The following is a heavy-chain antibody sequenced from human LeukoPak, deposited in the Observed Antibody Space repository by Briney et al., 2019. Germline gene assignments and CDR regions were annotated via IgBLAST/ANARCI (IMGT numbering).Heavy chain of an antibody. Sequence: GGSLRLSCAASGFTFDDYAMHWVRQAPGKGLEWVSGISWNSGSIGYADSVKGRFTISRDNAKNSLYLQMNSLRAEDTALHYCVKGPDYWYFDLWGRGTLVTVSS. CDR2: ISWNSGSI. CDR3: VKGPDYWYFDL. D-gene: IGHD1-14*01. V-gene: IGHV3-9*01. J-gene: IGHJ2*01. CDR1: GFTFDDYA.